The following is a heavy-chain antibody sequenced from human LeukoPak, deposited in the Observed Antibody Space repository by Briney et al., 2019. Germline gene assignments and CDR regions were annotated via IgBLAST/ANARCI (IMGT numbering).Heavy chain of an antibody. V-gene: IGHV1-2*02. CDR1: GYTFTGYY. J-gene: IGHJ6*02. CDR3: ARVALLWFGESGMDV. CDR2: INPNSGGT. Sequence: GASVKVSCKASGYTFTGYYMHWVRQAPGQGLEWMGWINPNSGGTNYAQKFQGRVTVTRDTSISTAYMELSRLRSDDTAVYYCARVALLWFGESGMDVWGQGTTVTVSS. D-gene: IGHD3-10*01.